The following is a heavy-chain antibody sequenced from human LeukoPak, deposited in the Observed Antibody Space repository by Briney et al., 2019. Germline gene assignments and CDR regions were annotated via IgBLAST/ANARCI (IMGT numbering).Heavy chain of an antibody. CDR1: GFTFSSYA. CDR3: ARGPLYDNSGYATIDY. D-gene: IGHD3-22*01. J-gene: IGHJ4*02. CDR2: ISSNGGST. Sequence: GGSLRLSCAASGFTFSSYAMHWVRQAPGKGLKYVSAISSNGGSTYYANSVKGRFTISRDNSKNTLYLQMGSLRAEDMAVYYCARGPLYDNSGYATIDYWGQGTLVTVSS. V-gene: IGHV3-64*01.